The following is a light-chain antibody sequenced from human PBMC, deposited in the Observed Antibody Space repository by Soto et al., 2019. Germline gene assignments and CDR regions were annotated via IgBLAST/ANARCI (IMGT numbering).Light chain of an antibody. J-gene: IGKJ4*01. CDR1: QSVNNY. CDR2: DAS. Sequence: EIVLTQSPVILSLSPGERATLSCRASQSVNNYLAWYQQKPGQPPRLLIYDASNRATGIPARFSGSGSGTDFTLTISSLEPEDFAVYYCQQRSDWPLTFGGGTKVEIK. V-gene: IGKV3-11*01. CDR3: QQRSDWPLT.